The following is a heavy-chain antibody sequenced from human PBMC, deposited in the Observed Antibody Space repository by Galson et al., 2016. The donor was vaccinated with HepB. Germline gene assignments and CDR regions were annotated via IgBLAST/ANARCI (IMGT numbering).Heavy chain of an antibody. CDR2: IYPADSDT. D-gene: IGHD6-13*01. CDR1: GYRFTTSW. CDR3: ARRKSAWYIFDY. V-gene: IGHV5-51*01. Sequence: QSGAEVKQPGESLTISCQGSGYRFTTSWIGWVRQMPGQGLEWMGIIYPADSDTTYSPSFQGQVTISADKSIGTAYLEWNSLKASDTAIYYCARRKSAWYIFDYWGQGTLVTVSS. J-gene: IGHJ4*02.